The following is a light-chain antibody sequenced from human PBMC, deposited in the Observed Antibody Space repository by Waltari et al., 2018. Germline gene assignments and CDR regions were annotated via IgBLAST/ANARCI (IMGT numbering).Light chain of an antibody. V-gene: IGKV3-15*01. CDR3: QQYYNWPRT. Sequence: EIVMTQSPGTLFASPGERVILSCRASQIVGSNLAWYQQKPGQAPRLLIYRASPRATDIPGTFSCSGSGTGFTLTISSLQSEDFALYYCQQYYNWPRTFGQGTKVEIK. CDR1: QIVGSN. J-gene: IGKJ1*01. CDR2: RAS.